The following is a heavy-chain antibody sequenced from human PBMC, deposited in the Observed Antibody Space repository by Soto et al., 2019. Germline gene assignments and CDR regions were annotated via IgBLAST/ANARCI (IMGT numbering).Heavy chain of an antibody. V-gene: IGHV4-59*12. J-gene: IGHJ4*02. D-gene: IGHD3-9*01. CDR2: IYHSGST. CDR3: ARGSYDILIGYGLDY. Sequence: SETLSLTCTVSGGSISSYYWSWIRQPPGKGLEWIGEIYHSGSTNYNPSLKSRVTISVDKSKNQFSLKLSSVTAADTAVYYCARGSYDILIGYGLDYWGQGTLVTVSS. CDR1: GGSISSYY.